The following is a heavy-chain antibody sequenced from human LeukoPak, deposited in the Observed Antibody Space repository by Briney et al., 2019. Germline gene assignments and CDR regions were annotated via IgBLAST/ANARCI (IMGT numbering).Heavy chain of an antibody. D-gene: IGHD3-3*01. Sequence: PGGSLRLSCAASGFTFSSYWMQWVRQAPGKGLVWVSRIDGDGSSTNYADSVKGRFTISRDNAKNTLYLQMNSLRDEDTAVYYCAPRGVVIDYWGQGTLVTVSS. V-gene: IGHV3-74*01. J-gene: IGHJ4*02. CDR3: APRGVVIDY. CDR2: IDGDGSST. CDR1: GFTFSSYW.